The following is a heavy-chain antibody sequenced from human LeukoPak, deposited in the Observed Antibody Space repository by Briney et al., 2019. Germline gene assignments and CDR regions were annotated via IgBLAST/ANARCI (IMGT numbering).Heavy chain of an antibody. J-gene: IGHJ3*02. CDR1: GGSFSGYY. Sequence: SETLSLTCAVYGGSFSGYYWSWIRQPPGKGLEWIGEINHSGSTNYNPSLKSRVTISVDTFKNQFSLKLSSVTAADTAVYYCARVGGYCSGGSCFRRNGHDAFDIWGQGTMVTVSS. CDR2: INHSGST. CDR3: ARVGGYCSGGSCFRRNGHDAFDI. V-gene: IGHV4-34*01. D-gene: IGHD2-15*01.